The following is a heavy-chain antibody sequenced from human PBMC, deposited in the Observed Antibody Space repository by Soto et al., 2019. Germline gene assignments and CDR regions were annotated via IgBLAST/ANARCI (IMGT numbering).Heavy chain of an antibody. CDR1: GGSISRGDYY. Sequence: TLSLTCPVSGGSISRGDYYWNWIRQPPGKGLEWIGYIYSSGSTYYNPSLKSRVTISVDTSKNQFSLKLNSVTGADTAVYYCAREDGSGTNYNLFDPWGQGTLVTVSS. CDR3: AREDGSGTNYNLFDP. D-gene: IGHD3-10*01. CDR2: IYSSGST. J-gene: IGHJ5*02. V-gene: IGHV4-30-4*01.